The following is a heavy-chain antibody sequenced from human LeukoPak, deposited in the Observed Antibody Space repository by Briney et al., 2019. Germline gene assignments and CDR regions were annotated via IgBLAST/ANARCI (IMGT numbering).Heavy chain of an antibody. CDR2: NTASGTRT. Sequence: GGSLRLSCAASRFTFRSYAMSWVRQAPGKGLEWISTNTASGTRTYYPDSVKGRFTISRDNSKNTLYLQMNSLRAEHTGTYCCAKRSDEGAAGPFDYWGQGTLVTVSS. V-gene: IGHV3-23*01. D-gene: IGHD6-25*01. J-gene: IGHJ4*02. CDR3: AKRSDEGAAGPFDY. CDR1: RFTFRSYA.